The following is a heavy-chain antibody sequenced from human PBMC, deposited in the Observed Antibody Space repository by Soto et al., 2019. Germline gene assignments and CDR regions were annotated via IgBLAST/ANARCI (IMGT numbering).Heavy chain of an antibody. V-gene: IGHV3-21*01. D-gene: IGHD1-26*01. J-gene: IGHJ5*02. CDR3: TRDEGGSYDSWFHP. CDR1: TFSMYS. Sequence: EVQVVESGGGLVKPGGSLTLSCNFTFSMYSMNWVRQAPGKGLEWVASISSGAAYIKYADSVQGRFTISRDNAKNSVSLQMSSLRVEDTPVYFCTRDEGGSYDSWFHPWGQGTQVTVSA. CDR2: ISSGAAYI.